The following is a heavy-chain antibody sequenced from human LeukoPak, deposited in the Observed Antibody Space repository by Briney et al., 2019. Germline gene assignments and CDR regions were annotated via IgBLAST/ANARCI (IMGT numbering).Heavy chain of an antibody. Sequence: PGGSLRLSCAASGFTFSSDAMRWVRQAPGKGLEWVAVISYDGSDKYYADSVKGRFTISRDNSKNTLYLQMNSLRAEDTAVYYCAKDGVVGRGYDSSGYYYGETFDYWGQGTLVTVSS. D-gene: IGHD3-22*01. CDR1: GFTFSSDA. V-gene: IGHV3-30*18. J-gene: IGHJ4*02. CDR3: AKDGVVGRGYDSSGYYYGETFDY. CDR2: ISYDGSDK.